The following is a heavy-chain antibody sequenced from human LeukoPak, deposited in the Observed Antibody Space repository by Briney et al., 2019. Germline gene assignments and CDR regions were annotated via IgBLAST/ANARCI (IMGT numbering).Heavy chain of an antibody. V-gene: IGHV3-30*02. CDR3: ASPLLGGVIVMGHFDY. CDR1: GFTFSSYG. D-gene: IGHD3-16*02. Sequence: PGGSLRLSCAASGFTFSSYGMHWVRQAPGKGLEWVAFIRYDGSNKYYADSVKGRFTISRDNSKNTLYLQMNSLRAEDTAVYYCASPLLGGVIVMGHFDYWGQGTLVTVSS. CDR2: IRYDGSNK. J-gene: IGHJ4*02.